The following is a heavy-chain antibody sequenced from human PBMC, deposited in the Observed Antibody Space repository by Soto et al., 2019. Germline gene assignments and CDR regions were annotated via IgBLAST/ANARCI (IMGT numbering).Heavy chain of an antibody. V-gene: IGHV1-69*12. D-gene: IGHD2-8*01. J-gene: IGHJ3*02. Sequence: QVQLVQSGAEMKKPGSSMKVSCKASGGTFSIYAINWVRQAPGQGLEWMGGIIPIFATANYAQKFQGRVTIIADESKTTSYMELSSLRSDDTAVYYCATSRHCSTASCYAFDIWGQGTMVTVSS. CDR3: ATSRHCSTASCYAFDI. CDR1: GGTFSIYA. CDR2: IIPIFATA.